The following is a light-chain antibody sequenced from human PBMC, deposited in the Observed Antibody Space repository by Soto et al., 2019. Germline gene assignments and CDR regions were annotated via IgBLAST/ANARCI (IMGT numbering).Light chain of an antibody. CDR3: QQYNNCPLT. J-gene: IGKJ4*01. CDR1: QSVSSN. Sequence: EIVMTQSPATLSVSPGERATLSCRASQSVSSNLAWYQQKPGQAPRLLIYGASTRATGISARFSGSGSGTEVTLTISSLQSEDFAVYYCQQYNNCPLTFGGGTKVEIK. CDR2: GAS. V-gene: IGKV3-15*01.